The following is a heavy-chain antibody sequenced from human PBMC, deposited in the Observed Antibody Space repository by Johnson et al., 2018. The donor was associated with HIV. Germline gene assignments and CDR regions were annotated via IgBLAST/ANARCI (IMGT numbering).Heavy chain of an antibody. Sequence: VQLVESGGGLVKPGGSLRLSCAASGFTFSDYYMSWIRQAPGKGLEWVSYISRSGTTIYYADSVQGRFTVSRDNAKNSLYLQMNSLRADDTAVYYCARVLRGYDAFDIWGQGTRVTVSS. CDR2: ISRSGTTI. V-gene: IGHV3-11*04. J-gene: IGHJ3*02. CDR3: ARVLRGYDAFDI. CDR1: GFTFSDYY. D-gene: IGHD6-25*01.